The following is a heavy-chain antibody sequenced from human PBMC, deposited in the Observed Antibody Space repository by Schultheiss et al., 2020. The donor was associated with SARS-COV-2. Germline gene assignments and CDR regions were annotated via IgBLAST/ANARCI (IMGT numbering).Heavy chain of an antibody. J-gene: IGHJ4*02. CDR2: ISGSGGST. D-gene: IGHD2-15*01. CDR1: GFTVSSNY. V-gene: IGHV3-23*01. CDR3: ARLGYCSGGSCYTFDY. Sequence: GGSLRLSCAASGFTVSSNYMSWVRQAPGKGLEWVSTISGSGGSTYYADSVKGRFTISRDNSKNTLYLQMNSLRAEDTALYYCARLGYCSGGSCYTFDYWGQGTLVTV.